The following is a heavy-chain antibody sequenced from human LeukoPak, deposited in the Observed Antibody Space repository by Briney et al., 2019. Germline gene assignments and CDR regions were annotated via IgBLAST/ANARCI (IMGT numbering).Heavy chain of an antibody. CDR3: ARVVSRSSSFYFDY. J-gene: IGHJ4*02. V-gene: IGHV4-61*02. CDR1: GGSVSSGSYY. CDR2: IYISVNS. Sequence: SETLSLTCTVSGGSVSSGSYYWSWIRQPAGKGLEWIGRIYISVNSNYNPSLKSRVTMSVDTSKNQYFLKLSSVAAADTAVYYCARVVSRSSSFYFDYWGQGTLVTVSS. D-gene: IGHD6-6*01.